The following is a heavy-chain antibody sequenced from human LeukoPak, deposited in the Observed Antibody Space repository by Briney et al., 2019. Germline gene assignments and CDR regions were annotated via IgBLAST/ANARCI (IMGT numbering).Heavy chain of an antibody. V-gene: IGHV3-21*01. Sequence: GGSLRLSYAASGFTFSTYTINWVRQAPGKGLEWVSSISSSSSYIYYADSVKGRFTISRDNAKNSLYLQMNSLGVEDTAVYYCARDTYYYGSGSIDYWGQGTLVTVSS. CDR2: ISSSSSYI. CDR1: GFTFSTYT. CDR3: ARDTYYYGSGSIDY. D-gene: IGHD3-10*01. J-gene: IGHJ4*02.